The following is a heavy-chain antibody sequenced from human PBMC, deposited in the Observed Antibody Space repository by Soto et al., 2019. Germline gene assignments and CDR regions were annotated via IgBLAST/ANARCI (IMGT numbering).Heavy chain of an antibody. CDR1: GYTFTSYW. Sequence: TGESLKISCKGSGYTFTSYWIGWVRQMPGKGLEWVGIIYPGDSDTRYSPSFQGQVTISADKSISTAYLQWSSLKASDTAMYYCASQYYYESSGHPANAFDIWGQGTMVTVSS. V-gene: IGHV5-51*01. J-gene: IGHJ3*02. D-gene: IGHD3-22*01. CDR2: IYPGDSDT. CDR3: ASQYYYESSGHPANAFDI.